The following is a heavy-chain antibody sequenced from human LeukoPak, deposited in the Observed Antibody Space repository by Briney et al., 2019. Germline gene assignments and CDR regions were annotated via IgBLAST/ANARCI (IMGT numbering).Heavy chain of an antibody. Sequence: PTGGSLRLSCAVSGITLSNYGMSWVRQAPGKGLEWVAGISDSGGRTNYADSVKGRFTISRDNPKNTLCLQMNSLRAEDTAVYFCAKRGVVIRVILVGFHKEAYYFDSWGQGALVTVSS. D-gene: IGHD3-22*01. CDR1: GITLSNYG. CDR2: ISDSGGRT. V-gene: IGHV3-23*01. CDR3: AKRGVVIRVILVGFHKEAYYFDS. J-gene: IGHJ4*02.